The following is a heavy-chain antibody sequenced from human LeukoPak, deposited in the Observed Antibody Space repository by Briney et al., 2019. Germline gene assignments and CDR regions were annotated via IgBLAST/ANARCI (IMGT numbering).Heavy chain of an antibody. D-gene: IGHD3-16*01. CDR3: ARHRPPYYHYFDY. CDR1: GGSFSGYY. V-gene: IGHV4-34*01. J-gene: IGHJ4*02. CDR2: INHSGST. Sequence: SETLSLTCAVYGGSFSGYYWSWIRQPPGKGLEWIGEINHSGSTNYNPSLKSRVTISVDTSKNQFSLKLSSVTAADTAVYYCARHRPPYYHYFDYWGQGTLVTVSS.